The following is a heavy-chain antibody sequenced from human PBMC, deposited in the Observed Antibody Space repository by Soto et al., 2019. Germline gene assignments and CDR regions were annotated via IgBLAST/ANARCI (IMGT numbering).Heavy chain of an antibody. CDR1: GGSFSGYY. J-gene: IGHJ4*02. V-gene: IGHV4-34*01. D-gene: IGHD2-8*01. CDR2: INHSGST. CDR3: TRQPRLVYADYFDQ. Sequence: SETLSLTCAVYGGSFSGYYWSWIRQPPGKGLEWIGEINHSGSTNYNPSLKSRVTISVDTSKNQFSLKLTSVTAADTALFYCTRQPRLVYADYFDQWGQGILVTVSS.